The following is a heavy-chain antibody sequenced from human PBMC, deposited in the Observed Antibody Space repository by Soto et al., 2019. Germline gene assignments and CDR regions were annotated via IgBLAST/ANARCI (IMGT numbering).Heavy chain of an antibody. Sequence: PGGSLRLSCSASGFTFSSYAMHWVRQAPGKGXXXXXXXXXXXXXTXYADSVKGRFTISRDNSKNTLYLQMSSLRAEDTAVYYCVKGHGSPGWFDPWGQGTLVTVSS. J-gene: IGHJ5*02. CDR3: VKGHGSPGWFDP. CDR1: GFTFSSYA. CDR2: XXXXXXXT. D-gene: IGHD3-10*01. V-gene: IGHV3-64D*06.